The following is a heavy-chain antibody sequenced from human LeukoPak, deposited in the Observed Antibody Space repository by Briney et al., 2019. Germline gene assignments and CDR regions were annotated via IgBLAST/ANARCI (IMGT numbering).Heavy chain of an antibody. CDR2: INPNSGGT. V-gene: IGHV1-2*02. CDR1: GYTFTGYY. J-gene: IGHJ4*02. D-gene: IGHD6-13*01. CDR3: ARDPAYSSSWSQPSFDY. Sequence: GASVKVSCKASGYTFTGYYMHWVRQAPGQGLEWMGWINPNSGGTNYAQKFQGRVTMTRDTSISTAYMELSRLRSDDTAVYYCARDPAYSSSWSQPSFDYWGQGTLVTVSS.